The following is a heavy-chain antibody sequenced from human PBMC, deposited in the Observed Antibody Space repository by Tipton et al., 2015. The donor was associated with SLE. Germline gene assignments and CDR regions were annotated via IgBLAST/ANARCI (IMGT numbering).Heavy chain of an antibody. V-gene: IGHV4-59*07. CDR3: ARRGQQLTTSYYYYYYMDV. Sequence: TLSLTCTVSGGSISSYYWSWIRQPPGKGLEWIGYIYYSGSTNYTPSLKSRVTISVGTSKNQFSLKLSSVTAADTAVYYCARRGQQLTTSYYYYYYMDVWGKGTTVTVSS. J-gene: IGHJ6*03. CDR1: GGSISSYY. D-gene: IGHD6-13*01. CDR2: IYYSGST.